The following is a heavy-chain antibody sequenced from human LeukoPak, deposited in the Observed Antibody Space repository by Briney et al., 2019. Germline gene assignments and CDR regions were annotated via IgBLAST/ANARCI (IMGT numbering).Heavy chain of an antibody. CDR1: GFTFSGSA. Sequence: GGSLRLSCAASGFTFSGSAMHWFRQASGKGRDWVGRFRSKANSYATAYAASVKGRFTISRDDSKNTAYLQMNSLKTKDTAVYYCTSSLYGSGSYPNYYYYYGMDVWGKGTTVTVSS. J-gene: IGHJ6*04. CDR2: FRSKANSYAT. D-gene: IGHD3-10*01. V-gene: IGHV3-73*01. CDR3: TSSLYGSGSYPNYYYYYGMDV.